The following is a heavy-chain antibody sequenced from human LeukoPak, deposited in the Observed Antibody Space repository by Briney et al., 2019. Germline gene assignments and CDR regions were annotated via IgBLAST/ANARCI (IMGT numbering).Heavy chain of an antibody. J-gene: IGHJ4*02. V-gene: IGHV4-38-2*02. D-gene: IGHD2-15*01. CDR3: ATSIGYCSGGSCSASRYFDY. Sequence: SETLSLTCTVSGYSISTGYYWDWIRQPPGKGLEWIGTFYHGGSTYYNPSLKSRVTISVDTSKNQFSLKLSSVTAADTAVYYCATSIGYCSGGSCSASRYFDYWGQGTLVTVSS. CDR2: FYHGGST. CDR1: GYSISTGYY.